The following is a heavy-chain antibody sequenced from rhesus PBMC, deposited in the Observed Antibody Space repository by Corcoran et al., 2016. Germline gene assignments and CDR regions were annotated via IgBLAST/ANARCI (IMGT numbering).Heavy chain of an antibody. CDR3: ARDEGYYNFWTGPGYFDY. CDR2: IYGSGGGP. J-gene: IGHJ4*01. D-gene: IGHD3-3*01. CDR1: GGSISDDYY. V-gene: IGHV4-106*01. Sequence: QVQLQESGPGLVKPSETLSLTCAVSGGSISDDYYWSWIRQPPGKGLEWIGYIYGSGGGPNYNPSLKNRVTISIDASKNQFSLKLSSVTAADTAVYYCARDEGYYNFWTGPGYFDYWGQGVLVTVSS.